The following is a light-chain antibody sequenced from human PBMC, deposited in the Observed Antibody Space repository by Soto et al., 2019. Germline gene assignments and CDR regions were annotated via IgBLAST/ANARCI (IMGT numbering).Light chain of an antibody. V-gene: IGLV2-8*01. CDR2: EDT. CDR1: SSDVGANNY. Sequence: QSVLTQPPSASGSPGQSVTISCTGTSSDVGANNYVSWYQQHPGKAPKLMIYEDTKPPSGVPDRFSGSKSCNTASLTVSGLQAEDEADYYCSSYAGTNRVFGPGTKLTVL. J-gene: IGLJ1*01. CDR3: SSYAGTNRV.